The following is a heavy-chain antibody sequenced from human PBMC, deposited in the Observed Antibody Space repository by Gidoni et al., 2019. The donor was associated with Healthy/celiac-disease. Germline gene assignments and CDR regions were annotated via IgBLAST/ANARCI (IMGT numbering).Heavy chain of an antibody. CDR2: ISGSGGST. V-gene: IGHV3-23*01. Sequence: EVQLLESGGGLVQPGGSLRLPCAAPGFTFSSYAMSLVRQAPGKGLEWVSAISGSGGSTYYADSVKGRFTISRDNSKNTLYLQMNSLRAEDTAVYYCANSFTVTTVFDYWGQGTLVTVSS. J-gene: IGHJ4*02. CDR1: GFTFSSYA. CDR3: ANSFTVTTVFDY. D-gene: IGHD4-17*01.